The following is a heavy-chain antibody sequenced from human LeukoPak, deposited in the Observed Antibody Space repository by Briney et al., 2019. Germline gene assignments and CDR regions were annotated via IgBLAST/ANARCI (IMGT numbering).Heavy chain of an antibody. CDR2: INPNSGGT. J-gene: IGHJ3*02. Sequence: ASVKVSCKASGYTFTGYYMHWVRQAPGQGLEWMGWINPNSGGTNYAQKFQGRVTMTRDRSISTAYMELSRLRSDYTAVYYCARDSWEQWRVQGGAFDIWGQGTMVTVSS. CDR1: GYTFTGYY. CDR3: ARDSWEQWRVQGGAFDI. V-gene: IGHV1-2*02. D-gene: IGHD6-19*01.